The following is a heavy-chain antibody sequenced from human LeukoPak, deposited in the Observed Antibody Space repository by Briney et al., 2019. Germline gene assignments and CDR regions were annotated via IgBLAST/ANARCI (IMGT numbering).Heavy chain of an antibody. Sequence: GGSLRLSCAASGFTFSGSAMHWVRQASGKGLEWVGRIRGKANTYATAYGESVKGGFTISRDDSKNTAYLQMNSLKTEDTAVYYCTRKEDYYASGNAFDIWGQGTMVTVSS. V-gene: IGHV3-73*01. J-gene: IGHJ3*02. CDR1: GFTFSGSA. CDR3: TRKEDYYASGNAFDI. D-gene: IGHD3-10*01. CDR2: IRGKANTYAT.